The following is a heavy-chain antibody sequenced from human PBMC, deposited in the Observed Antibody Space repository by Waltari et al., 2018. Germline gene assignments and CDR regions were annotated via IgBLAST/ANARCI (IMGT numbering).Heavy chain of an antibody. D-gene: IGHD2-8*02. CDR2: ISSDGSRK. CDR3: ASCTGGNCYYYGFDV. V-gene: IGHV3-30*03. CDR1: GFTFSSSG. J-gene: IGHJ6*02. Sequence: QVQLVESGGGVVQPGRSLRLSCAASGFTFSSSGMPWVRQTPDRGLEWVAVISSDGSRKSYADSVKGRFSISRDNSKNSLSLEMNSLRPEDTAVYYCASCTGGNCYYYGFDVWGQGTTVTVSS.